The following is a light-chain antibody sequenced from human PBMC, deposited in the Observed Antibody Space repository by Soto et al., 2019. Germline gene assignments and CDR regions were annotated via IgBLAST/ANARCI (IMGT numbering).Light chain of an antibody. CDR2: DAS. CDR1: QSVGAT. CDR3: QQYNKWPRT. Sequence: EIVMTQSPATLSVSPGERATLSCRASQSVGATLAWYQHKPGQAPRLVIYDASSRASGIPARFSASGSGTEFILTISSLQSEDLAVYYCQQYNKWPRTFGQGTKVDIK. J-gene: IGKJ1*01. V-gene: IGKV3-15*01.